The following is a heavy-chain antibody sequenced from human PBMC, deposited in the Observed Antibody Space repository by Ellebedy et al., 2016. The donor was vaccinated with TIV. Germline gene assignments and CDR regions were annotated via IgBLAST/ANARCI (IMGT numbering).Heavy chain of an antibody. V-gene: IGHV3-13*01. J-gene: IGHJ6*03. D-gene: IGHD5-18*01. Sequence: GGSLRLSXAASGFTFSSYDMHWVRQATGKGLEWVSAIGTAGDTYYPGSVKGRFTISRENAKNSLYLQMNSLRAGDTAVYYCARAGYGTDYYYYMDVWGKGTTVTVSS. CDR3: ARAGYGTDYYYYMDV. CDR1: GFTFSSYD. CDR2: IGTAGDT.